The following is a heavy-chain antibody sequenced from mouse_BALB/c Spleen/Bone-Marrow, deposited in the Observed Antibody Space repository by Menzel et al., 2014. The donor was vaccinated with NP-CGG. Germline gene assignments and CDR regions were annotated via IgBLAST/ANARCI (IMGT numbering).Heavy chain of an antibody. D-gene: IGHD2-3*01. CDR2: IYPGDGDT. Sequence: VQLQQSGPELVKPGASVKISCKASGYAFSSSWMNWVKQRPGQGLEWIERIYPGDGDTNYNGKFKGKATLTADKSSSTAYMQLSSLTSVDSAVYFCARSDGYRTMDYWGQGTSVTVSS. CDR3: ARSDGYRTMDY. CDR1: GYAFSSSW. V-gene: IGHV1-82*01. J-gene: IGHJ4*01.